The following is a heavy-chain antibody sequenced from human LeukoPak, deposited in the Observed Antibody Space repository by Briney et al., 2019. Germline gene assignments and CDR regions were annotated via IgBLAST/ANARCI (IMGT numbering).Heavy chain of an antibody. J-gene: IGHJ4*02. D-gene: IGHD4-17*01. V-gene: IGHV3-15*01. Sequence: GGSLRLSCAASGFIFSNAWMSWVRQAPGKGLEWVGRIKSKSDGETRDYAAPVRGRFAISRDDSKNTLFILMNSLKTDDTAVYFCSTDPGDYENFWGQGTLVTVSS. CDR1: GFIFSNAW. CDR3: STDPGDYENF. CDR2: IKSKSDGETR.